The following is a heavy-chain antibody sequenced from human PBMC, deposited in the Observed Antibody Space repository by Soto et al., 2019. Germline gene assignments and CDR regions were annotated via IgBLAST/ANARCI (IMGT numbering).Heavy chain of an antibody. CDR3: ARAYSGRLPSRADYYYATDV. V-gene: IGHV3-13*05. CDR2: LGAADDP. CDR1: AFTLSAYD. J-gene: IGHJ6*02. D-gene: IGHD2-15*01. Sequence: GGSLRLSCAASAFTLSAYDMHWVRQPNGKGLEWVSALGAADDPYYLGSVKGRFTISRENAKNSLYLQMNNLRAGDTAVYYCARAYSGRLPSRADYYYATDVWGQGTTVTVSS.